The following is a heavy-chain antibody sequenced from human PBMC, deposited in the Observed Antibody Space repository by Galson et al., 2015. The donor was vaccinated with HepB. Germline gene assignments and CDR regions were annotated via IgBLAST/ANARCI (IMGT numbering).Heavy chain of an antibody. CDR1: GFTFSSYG. D-gene: IGHD1-26*01. V-gene: IGHV3-30*02. Sequence: SLRLSCAASGFTFSSYGMHWVRQAPGKGLEWVAFIRYDGSNKYYADSVKGRFTISRDNSKNTLYLQMNSLRAEDTAVYYCANLWMALLPNFDYWGQGTLVTVSS. J-gene: IGHJ4*02. CDR2: IRYDGSNK. CDR3: ANLWMALLPNFDY.